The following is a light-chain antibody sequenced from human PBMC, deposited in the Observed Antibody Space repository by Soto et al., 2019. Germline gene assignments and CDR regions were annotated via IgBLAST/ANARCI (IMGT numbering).Light chain of an antibody. V-gene: IGKV3-11*01. CDR3: QQYNNWPPYT. CDR2: DAS. Sequence: EIVLIQSPATLSLSPGERATLSCRASQSVGSYLAWYQHKPGQAPRLLISDASNRATGIPARFRGSGSGTEFTLTISSLQSEDFAVYYCQQYNNWPPYTFGQGTKVDI. J-gene: IGKJ2*01. CDR1: QSVGSY.